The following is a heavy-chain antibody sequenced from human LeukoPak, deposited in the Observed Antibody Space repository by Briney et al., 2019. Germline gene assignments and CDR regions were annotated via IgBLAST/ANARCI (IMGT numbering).Heavy chain of an antibody. D-gene: IGHD2-21*02. CDR2: IYYSGST. Sequence: TSETLSLTCTVSGGSISSSSNYWGWIRQPPGKGLEWIGYIYYSGSTNYNPSLKSRVTISVDTSKNQFSLKLSSVTAADTAVYYCARLPYCGGDCRISGYYFDYWGQGTLVTVSS. CDR3: ARLPYCGGDCRISGYYFDY. J-gene: IGHJ4*02. V-gene: IGHV4-61*05. CDR1: GGSISSSSNY.